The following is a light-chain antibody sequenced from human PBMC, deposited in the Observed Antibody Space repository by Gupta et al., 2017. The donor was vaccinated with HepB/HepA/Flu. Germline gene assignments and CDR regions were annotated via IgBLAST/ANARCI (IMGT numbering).Light chain of an antibody. CDR2: AAS. CDR3: LQAYRFPPT. J-gene: IGKJ5*01. V-gene: IGKV1-12*01. Sequence: EIQVTQSPPSVSASVGDRVTISCLASQSIDTWLAWYQQKPGKAPNLLINAASILQSGVPSRFSGSGSGTDFILTINSLQPEDSATYFCLQAYRFPPTFGQGTRLEIK. CDR1: QSIDTW.